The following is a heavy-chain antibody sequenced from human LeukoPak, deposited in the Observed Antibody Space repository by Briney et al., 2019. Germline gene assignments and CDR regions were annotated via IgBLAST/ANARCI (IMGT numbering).Heavy chain of an antibody. CDR2: ISGSGGST. D-gene: IGHD3-22*01. CDR1: GFTFSSYA. V-gene: IGHV3-23*01. J-gene: IGHJ4*02. CDR3: AKNYDSSGYYYGLRDY. Sequence: GGSLRLSCAASGFTFSSYAMSWVRQAPGKGLEWVSTISGSGGSTYYADSVKGRLTISRDNSKNTLYLQMNSLRAEDTAVYYCAKNYDSSGYYYGLRDYWGQGTLVTVSS.